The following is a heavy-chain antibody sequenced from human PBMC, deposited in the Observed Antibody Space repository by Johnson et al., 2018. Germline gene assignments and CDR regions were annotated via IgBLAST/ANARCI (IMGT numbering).Heavy chain of an antibody. CDR2: INHSGST. Sequence: QVQLQQWGAGLLKXSETLSLTCAVYGGSFSGYYWSWIRQPPGKGLEWIGEINHSGSTNYNPSLKSRVPISVDTPQNQFSLKLSSVTAADTAVYYCAKEIWFGEDDYYYGMDVWGQGTTVTVSS. V-gene: IGHV4-34*01. CDR3: AKEIWFGEDDYYYGMDV. J-gene: IGHJ6*02. CDR1: GGSFSGYY. D-gene: IGHD3-10*01.